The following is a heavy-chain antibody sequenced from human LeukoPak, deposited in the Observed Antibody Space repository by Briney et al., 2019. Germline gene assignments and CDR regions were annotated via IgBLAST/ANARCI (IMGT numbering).Heavy chain of an antibody. D-gene: IGHD5-24*01. V-gene: IGHV4-39*07. Sequence: SETLSLTCSVSGGFISSSPYYWAWIRLPPGKGPEWVGSLLYSANTYYNPSLQSRLTISADISKNQLSLKLSSVTAADTAVYYCARGGRDGFNYSVLAFDIWGTGQWSSSLQ. CDR1: GGFISSSPYY. CDR3: ARGGRDGFNYSVLAFDI. J-gene: IGHJ3*02. CDR2: LLYSANT.